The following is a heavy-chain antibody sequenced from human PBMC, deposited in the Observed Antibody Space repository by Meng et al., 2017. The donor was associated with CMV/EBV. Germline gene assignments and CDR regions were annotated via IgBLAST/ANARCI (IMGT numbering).Heavy chain of an antibody. CDR2: IGTAGDT. J-gene: IGHJ5*02. CDR1: GFTFSSYD. Sequence: GGSLRLSCAASGFTFSSYDMHWVRQPTGKGLEWVSAIGTAGDTYYPGSVKGRFTISRENAKNSLYLQMNSLRAGDTAVYYCARGVRGLLGWFDPWGQGTLVTVSS. CDR3: ARGVRGLLGWFDP. V-gene: IGHV3-13*01. D-gene: IGHD2-15*01.